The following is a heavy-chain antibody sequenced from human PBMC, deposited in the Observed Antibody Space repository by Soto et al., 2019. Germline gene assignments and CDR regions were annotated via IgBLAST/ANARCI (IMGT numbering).Heavy chain of an antibody. D-gene: IGHD3-22*01. CDR2: VSSTCTRP. CDR1: GFTFSNYA. J-gene: IGHJ3*01. Sequence: GGSLRLSCSASGFTFSNYAMSWVRQYPGKGLEWVSRVSSTCTRPYYARSVQGRFTISRDNSKNMFYLQMKSLRAEDTAIYYCAKARPSGGYYYVEAFDVWGQGTMVTVSS. V-gene: IGHV3-23*01. CDR3: AKARPSGGYYYVEAFDV.